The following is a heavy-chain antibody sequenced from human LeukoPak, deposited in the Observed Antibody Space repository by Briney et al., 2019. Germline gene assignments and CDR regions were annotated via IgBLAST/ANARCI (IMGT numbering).Heavy chain of an antibody. CDR3: TRSLGYCSGGSCPFDY. J-gene: IGHJ4*02. V-gene: IGHV1-18*01. CDR1: GYTFTSYG. CDR2: ISAYNGNT. Sequence: GASVKVSCKASGYTFTSYGISWVRQAPGQGLEWMGRISAYNGNTNYAQKLQGRVTMTTDTSTSTAYMELRSLRSDDTAVYYRTRSLGYCSGGSCPFDYWGQGTLVTVSS. D-gene: IGHD2-15*01.